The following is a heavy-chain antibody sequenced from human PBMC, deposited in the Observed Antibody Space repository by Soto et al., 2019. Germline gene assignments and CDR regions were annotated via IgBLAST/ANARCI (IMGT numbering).Heavy chain of an antibody. D-gene: IGHD2-15*01. V-gene: IGHV3-15*01. CDR2: IKSKTDGGTT. Sequence: GGSLRLSCAASGFTFSNAWMSWVRQAPGKGLEWVGRIKSKTDGGTTDYAAPVKGRFTISRDDSKNTLYLQMNSLKTEDTAVYYCTTDLLDIVVVVAATRHFDYWGQGTLVTVSS. J-gene: IGHJ4*02. CDR1: GFTFSNAW. CDR3: TTDLLDIVVVVAATRHFDY.